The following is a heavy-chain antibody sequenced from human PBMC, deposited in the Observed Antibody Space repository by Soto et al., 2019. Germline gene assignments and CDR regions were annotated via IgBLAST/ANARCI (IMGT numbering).Heavy chain of an antibody. V-gene: IGHV3-74*01. J-gene: IGHJ4*02. CDR2: IDGEEDSTT. Sequence: EVQLVESGGGLVQPGGSLRLSCAASGFTFNSYWMQWIRHAPGKGLEWVSRIDGEEDSTTNYADSVKGRFTISRDNVKNPLYLQMNSLRAEDTAVYYCVRDSHGDYWGQGTLVTVSS. CDR1: GFTFNSYW. CDR3: VRDSHGDY.